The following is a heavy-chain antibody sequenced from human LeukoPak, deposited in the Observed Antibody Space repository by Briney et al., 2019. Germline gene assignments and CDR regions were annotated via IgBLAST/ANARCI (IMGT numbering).Heavy chain of an antibody. Sequence: GGSLRLSCAASGFSFSAYGMHWVRQAPGKGLEWVSAISGSGGSTYYADSVKGRFTISRDNSKNTLSLQMNSLRAEDTAVYYCAKYWSGYTTFDYWGQGTLVTVSS. CDR3: AKYWSGYTTFDY. CDR1: GFSFSAYG. V-gene: IGHV3-23*01. D-gene: IGHD3-3*01. CDR2: ISGSGGST. J-gene: IGHJ4*02.